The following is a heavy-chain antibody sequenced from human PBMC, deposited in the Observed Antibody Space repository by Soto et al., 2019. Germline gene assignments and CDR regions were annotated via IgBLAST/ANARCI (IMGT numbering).Heavy chain of an antibody. Sequence: ASVKVSCKASGYTFTGYYMHWVRQAPGQGLEWMGWINPNSGGTNYAQKFQGWVTMTRDTSISTAYMELSKLRSDDTAEYYCARARSGYDLRYYFDYWGQGTLVTAPQ. V-gene: IGHV1-2*04. D-gene: IGHD5-12*01. CDR3: ARARSGYDLRYYFDY. CDR1: GYTFTGYY. CDR2: INPNSGGT. J-gene: IGHJ4*02.